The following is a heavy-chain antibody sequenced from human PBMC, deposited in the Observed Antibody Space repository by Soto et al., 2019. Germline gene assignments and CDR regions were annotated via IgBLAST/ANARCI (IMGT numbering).Heavy chain of an antibody. D-gene: IGHD5-12*01. V-gene: IGHV1-69*13. CDR2: IIPIFGTA. CDR3: DYGMDV. Sequence: SVKVSCKASGGTFSSYAISWVRQAPGQGLEWMGGIIPIFGTANNAKNSLYLQMNSLRAEDTAVYYCAREGYSGYDAEYYGDYGMDVWGQGTTVTVSS. J-gene: IGHJ6*02. CDR1: GGTFSSYA.